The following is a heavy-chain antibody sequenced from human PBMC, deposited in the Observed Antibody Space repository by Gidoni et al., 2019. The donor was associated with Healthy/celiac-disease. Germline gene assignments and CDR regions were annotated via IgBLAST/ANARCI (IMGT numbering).Heavy chain of an antibody. CDR2: IIPIFGTA. CDR1: GGTFSSYA. CDR3: ARVGRDYYGSGSKGHDAFDI. J-gene: IGHJ3*02. Sequence: QVQLVQSGAEVKKPGSSVKVSCKASGGTFSSYAISWVRQAPGQGLEWMGGIIPIFGTANYAQKFQGRVTITADESTSTACMELSSLRSEDTAVYYCARVGRDYYGSGSKGHDAFDIWGQGTMVTVSS. D-gene: IGHD3-10*01. V-gene: IGHV1-69*01.